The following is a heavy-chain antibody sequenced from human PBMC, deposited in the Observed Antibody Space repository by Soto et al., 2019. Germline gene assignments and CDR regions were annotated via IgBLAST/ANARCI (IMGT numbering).Heavy chain of an antibody. CDR2: ISYDGSNK. J-gene: IGHJ4*02. D-gene: IGHD5-18*01. CDR3: ARGIQLWLPLEYYFDN. Sequence: QVQLVESGGGVVQPGRSLRLSCAASGFTFSSYAMHWVRQAPGKGLEWVAVISYDGSNKYYADSVKGRFTISRDNSKNTLYLQMNSLRAEDTAVYYCARGIQLWLPLEYYFDNWGQGTLVTVSS. CDR1: GFTFSSYA. V-gene: IGHV3-30-3*01.